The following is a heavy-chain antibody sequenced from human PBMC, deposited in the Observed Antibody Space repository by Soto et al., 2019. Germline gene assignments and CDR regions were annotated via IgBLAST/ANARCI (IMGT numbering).Heavy chain of an antibody. CDR1: GGSISSSNYY. D-gene: IGHD3-22*01. J-gene: IGHJ4*02. V-gene: IGHV4-39*01. Sequence: SETLSLTCTVSGGSISSSNYYWVWIRQPPGKGLEWIGSIYYDGSLYYNPSLKTRVTIFVDTSKNQFSLRLTSMTAADTAVYYCARRHLTMIPLWGQGTLVTVSS. CDR3: ARRHLTMIPL. CDR2: IYYDGSL.